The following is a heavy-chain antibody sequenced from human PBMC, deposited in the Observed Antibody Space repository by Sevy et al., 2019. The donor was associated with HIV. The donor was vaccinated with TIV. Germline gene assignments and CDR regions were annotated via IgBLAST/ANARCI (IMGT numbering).Heavy chain of an antibody. CDR3: TKYQPNYYDSVSDAFDM. CDR2: ISGSGTT. CDR1: GFTFGSYA. D-gene: IGHD3-22*01. Sequence: GGSLRLSCAASGFTFGSYAMTWVRQAPGKGLEWVSGISGSGTTYYADSVKGRFTISRDNSKSTLFLQLNSLRADDTAVYYCTKYQPNYYDSVSDAFDMWGQGTMVTV. J-gene: IGHJ3*02. V-gene: IGHV3-23*01.